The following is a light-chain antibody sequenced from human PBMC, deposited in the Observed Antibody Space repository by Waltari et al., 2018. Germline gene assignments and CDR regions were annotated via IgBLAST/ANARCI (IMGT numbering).Light chain of an antibody. CDR2: GAS. CDR1: QRVSRF. CDR3: QKYDRLPAT. V-gene: IGKV3-20*01. Sequence: EIVLTQSPGTLSLSPGERGTLSCRASQRVSRFLAWYQQKPGQAPRLLIYGASTRATGIPDRFSGSGSGTDFSLTISRLEPEDFAVYYCQKYDRLPATFGQGTKVEIK. J-gene: IGKJ1*01.